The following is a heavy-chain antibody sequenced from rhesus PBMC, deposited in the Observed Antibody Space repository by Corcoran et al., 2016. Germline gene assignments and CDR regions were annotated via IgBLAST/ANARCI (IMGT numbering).Heavy chain of an antibody. J-gene: IGHJ1*01. CDR3: ARDFTMLVVIGEF. V-gene: IGHV4-122*02. D-gene: IGHD3-28*01. Sequence: QLQLQESGPGLVKPSETLSLTCAVSGYSISSGYGWSWIRQPLGKGLEWIGYISYSGSTSYNPSLKSRVTLSKDTSKNQFSLKLSSVPAADTAVDYCARDFTMLVVIGEFWGQGALVTVSS. CDR2: ISYSGST. CDR1: GYSISSGYG.